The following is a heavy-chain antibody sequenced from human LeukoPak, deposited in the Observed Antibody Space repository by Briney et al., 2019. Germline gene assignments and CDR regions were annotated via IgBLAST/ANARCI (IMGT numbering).Heavy chain of an antibody. CDR3: ARSHGDYSDSSGSRFDY. D-gene: IGHD3-22*01. J-gene: IGHJ4*02. V-gene: IGHV3-23*01. Sequence: GGSLRLSCAASGFTFSSYAMSWVRQAPGKGLEWVSAISGSGGSTYYADSVKGRFTISRDNAENTLYLQMNSLRAEDTAVYYCARSHGDYSDSSGSRFDYWGQGALVTVSS. CDR1: GFTFSSYA. CDR2: ISGSGGST.